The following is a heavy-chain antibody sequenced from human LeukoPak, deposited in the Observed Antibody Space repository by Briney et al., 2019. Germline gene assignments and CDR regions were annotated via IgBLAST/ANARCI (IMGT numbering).Heavy chain of an antibody. Sequence: GASVTVSFKASVGTFSSYAINWVRQAPGQGLEWMGRIILIYGTANNAHKFQGRVTITADKSTSTDYMELSSLRSEDTAVYYCARDVVSSSSWYYYYYGMEVWGKGTTVTVSS. CDR1: VGTFSSYA. V-gene: IGHV1-69*06. CDR3: ARDVVSSSSWYYYYYGMEV. J-gene: IGHJ6*04. D-gene: IGHD6-13*01. CDR2: IILIYGTA.